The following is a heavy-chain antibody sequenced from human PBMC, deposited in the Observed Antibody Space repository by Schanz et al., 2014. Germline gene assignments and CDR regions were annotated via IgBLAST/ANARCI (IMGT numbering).Heavy chain of an antibody. CDR1: GFTFSIYG. J-gene: IGHJ4*02. D-gene: IGHD3-22*01. Sequence: EVQLLESGGGLVQPGGSLRLSCAASGFTFSIYGMSWVRQAPGQGLEWVSRMIGSGSRVFYADSVKGRFTISRDNLKNTVYLQLNRLRAGDTAVYYCAKDGRLPYYGTGSDCDYGCQGALVAVAS. CDR2: MIGSGSRV. CDR3: AKDGRLPYYGTGSDCDY. V-gene: IGHV3-23*01.